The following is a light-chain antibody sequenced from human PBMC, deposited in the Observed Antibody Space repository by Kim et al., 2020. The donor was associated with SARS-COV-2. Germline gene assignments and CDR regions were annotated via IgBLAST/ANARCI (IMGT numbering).Light chain of an antibody. CDR1: NANIADNY. V-gene: IGLV1-47*01. J-gene: IGLJ3*02. Sequence: GPVVTIPCSGTNANIADNYVYWYHHFPATGPNLIIYTTDRRPSGVPARFSGSKSAASASLAISGLRSEDEADYYCATWDDSLDGWVFGGGTQLTVL. CDR3: ATWDDSLDGWV. CDR2: TTD.